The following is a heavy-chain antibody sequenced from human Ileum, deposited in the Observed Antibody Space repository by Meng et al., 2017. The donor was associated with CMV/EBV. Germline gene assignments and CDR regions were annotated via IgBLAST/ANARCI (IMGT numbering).Heavy chain of an antibody. Sequence: GESLKISCVASGFSVNNNYMSWVRQAPGKGLEWISAVYGGGATFHTDSVKGRFTISSDDSKNTVFLQMNRLRTGDMAVYYCARNPWAPDGFDIWGQGTMVTVSS. V-gene: IGHV3-66*02. J-gene: IGHJ3*02. CDR1: GFSVNNNY. D-gene: IGHD7-27*01. CDR3: ARNPWAPDGFDI. CDR2: VYGGGAT.